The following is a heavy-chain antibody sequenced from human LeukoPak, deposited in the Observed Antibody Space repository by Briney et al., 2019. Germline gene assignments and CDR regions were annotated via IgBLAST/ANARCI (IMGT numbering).Heavy chain of an antibody. D-gene: IGHD2-21*02. V-gene: IGHV4-31*03. CDR2: IYYSGST. Sequence: SETLSLTRTVSGGSISSGGYYWSWIRQHPGKGLEWIGYIYYSGSTYYNPSLKSRVTISVDTSKNQFSLKLSSMTAADTAVYYCARTGTAYCGGDCYSPTYYFDYWGQGTLVTVSS. J-gene: IGHJ4*02. CDR3: ARTGTAYCGGDCYSPTYYFDY. CDR1: GGSISSGGYY.